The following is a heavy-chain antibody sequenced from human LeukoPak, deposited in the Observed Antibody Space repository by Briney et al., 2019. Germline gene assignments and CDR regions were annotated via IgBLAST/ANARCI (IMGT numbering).Heavy chain of an antibody. CDR2: INHSGST. V-gene: IGHV4-34*01. J-gene: IGHJ6*02. CDR1: GGSFSGYY. Sequence: SETLSLTCAVYGGSFSGYYWSWIRQPPGKGLEWIGEINHSGSTNYNPSLKSRVTISVDTSKNQFSLKLSSVTAADTAVYYCARGYPVGVIPMVRGEAVWGQGTTVTVPS. D-gene: IGHD3-10*01. CDR3: ARGYPVGVIPMVRGEAV.